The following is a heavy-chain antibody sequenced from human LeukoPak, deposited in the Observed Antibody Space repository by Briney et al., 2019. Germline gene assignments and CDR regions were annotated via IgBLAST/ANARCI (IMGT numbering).Heavy chain of an antibody. CDR1: GFTFSNSA. V-gene: IGHV3-23*01. Sequence: GGSLRLSCAASGFTFSNSAMTWVRQVPGKGLEWVSGISNSGDATYYADFVKGRFTIARDNSKNTLYLQMNSLRAEDTALYYCAKLRGKDGVRDSYDIWGQGTMVTVPS. CDR3: AKLRGKDGVRDSYDI. CDR2: ISNSGDAT. J-gene: IGHJ3*02.